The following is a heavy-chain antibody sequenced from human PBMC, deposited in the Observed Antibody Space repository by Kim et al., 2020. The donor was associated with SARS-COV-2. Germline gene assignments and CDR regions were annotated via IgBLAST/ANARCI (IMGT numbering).Heavy chain of an antibody. CDR3: AKDRSSSWSFDY. CDR2: ISYDGSHI. CDR1: GFTFSDYG. D-gene: IGHD6-13*01. Sequence: GGSLRLSCAASGFTFSDYGMHWVRQAPGKGLEWVALISYDGSHIYYADSVKGRFTISIDDSKNTLYLQMDSLRTEDTAVYYCAKDRSSSWSFDYWGQGTLVTVSS. V-gene: IGHV3-30*18. J-gene: IGHJ4*02.